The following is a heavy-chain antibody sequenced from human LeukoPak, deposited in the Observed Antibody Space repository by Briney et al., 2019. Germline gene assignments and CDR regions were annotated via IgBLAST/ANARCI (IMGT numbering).Heavy chain of an antibody. D-gene: IGHD2-8*01. V-gene: IGHV3-21*04. J-gene: IGHJ4*02. CDR2: ISSSSSYI. CDR1: GLTFSSYS. CDR3: ARDCTNGVCYSGLDY. Sequence: GGSLRLSCAASGLTFSSYSMNWVRQAPGKRLEWVSSISSSSSYIYYADSVKGRFTISRDNAKNSLYLQMNSLRAEDTAVYYCARDCTNGVCYSGLDYWGQGTLVTVSS.